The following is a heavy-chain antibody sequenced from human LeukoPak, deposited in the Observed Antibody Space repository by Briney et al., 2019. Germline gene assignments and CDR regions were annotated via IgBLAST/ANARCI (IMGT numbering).Heavy chain of an antibody. CDR2: FSGSGGTT. V-gene: IGHV3-23*01. Sequence: GGSLRLSCAASGFTFSSYAMNWVRQAPGRGLEWVSGFSGSGGTTYYADSVKGRFTISRDNSKNTLYLQMNSLRAEDSAVYYCANGNRCTSPNCLGYYYFYMDVWGKGTTVTVSS. CDR3: ANGNRCTSPNCLGYYYFYMDV. D-gene: IGHD2-8*01. CDR1: GFTFSSYA. J-gene: IGHJ6*03.